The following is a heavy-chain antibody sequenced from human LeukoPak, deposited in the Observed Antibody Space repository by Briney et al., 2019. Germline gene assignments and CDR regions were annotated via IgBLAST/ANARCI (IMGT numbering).Heavy chain of an antibody. Sequence: PGGSLRLSCATSGFTFSQYWMSWVRQAPGKGLEWVASMKQDGSEKYYVDSVKGRFSISRDNAKTSLYLQMNSLRAEDTAVYYCATTREAASGTIYYYFYMDVWGKGTTVTVSS. CDR2: MKQDGSEK. CDR1: GFTFSQYW. V-gene: IGHV3-7*01. CDR3: ATTREAASGTIYYYFYMDV. D-gene: IGHD6-13*01. J-gene: IGHJ6*03.